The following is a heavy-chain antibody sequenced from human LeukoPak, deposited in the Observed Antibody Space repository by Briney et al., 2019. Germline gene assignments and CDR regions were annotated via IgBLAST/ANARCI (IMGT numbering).Heavy chain of an antibody. CDR2: IYHSGST. CDR3: ARVPVYDSSGYYSYGVDY. D-gene: IGHD3-22*01. V-gene: IGHV4-4*02. J-gene: IGHJ4*02. CDR1: GGSISSSNW. Sequence: SGTLSLTCAVSGGSISSSNWWSWVRQPPGKGLEWIGEIYHSGSTYYNPSLKSRVTISVDTSKNQFSLKLSSVTAADTAVYYCARVPVYDSSGYYSYGVDYWGQGTLVTVSS.